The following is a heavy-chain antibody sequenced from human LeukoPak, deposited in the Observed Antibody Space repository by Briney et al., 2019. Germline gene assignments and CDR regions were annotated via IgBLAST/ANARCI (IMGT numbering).Heavy chain of an antibody. Sequence: XETXXXXXXVSGGSISSXSXXXGWXRQPPGKXLXXIGSIYYSGSTYYNPSLKSRVTISVDTSKNQFSLKLSSVTAADTAVYYCARIDEQQLGRFDYWGQGTLVTVSS. CDR1: GGSISSXSXX. J-gene: IGHJ4*02. CDR2: IYYSGST. V-gene: IGHV4-39*07. CDR3: ARIDEQQLGRFDY. D-gene: IGHD6-13*01.